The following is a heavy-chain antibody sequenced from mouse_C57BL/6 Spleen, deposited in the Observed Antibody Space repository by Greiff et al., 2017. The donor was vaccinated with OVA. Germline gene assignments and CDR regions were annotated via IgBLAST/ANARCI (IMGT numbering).Heavy chain of an antibody. CDR1: GYTFTDYE. J-gene: IGHJ4*01. V-gene: IGHV1-15*01. CDR3: TRRELDPYAMDY. CDR2: IDPETGGT. Sequence: QVQLQQSGAELVRPGASVTLSCKASGYTFTDYEMHWVKQTPVHGLEWIGAIDPETGGTAYNQKFKGKAILTADKSSSTAYMELRSLTSDDSAVYYCTRRELDPYAMDYWGQGTSVTVSS.